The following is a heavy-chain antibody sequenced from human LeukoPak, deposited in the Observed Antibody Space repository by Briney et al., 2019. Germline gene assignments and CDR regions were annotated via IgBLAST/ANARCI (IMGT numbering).Heavy chain of an antibody. CDR2: LSAYNGNT. CDR1: GYTFTSYG. D-gene: IGHD3-3*01. V-gene: IGHV1-18*01. Sequence: GASVKVSCKASGYTFTSYGISWVRQAPGQGLEWMGWLSAYNGNTNYAQKLQGRVTMTTDTSTSTAYMELRSLRSDDTAVYYCARDLRDYDFWSGYYSPSLDYWGQGTLVTVSS. J-gene: IGHJ4*02. CDR3: ARDLRDYDFWSGYYSPSLDY.